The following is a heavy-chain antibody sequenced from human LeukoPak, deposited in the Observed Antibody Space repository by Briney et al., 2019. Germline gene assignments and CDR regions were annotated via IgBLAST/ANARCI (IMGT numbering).Heavy chain of an antibody. CDR1: GVSIRSSYYY. J-gene: IGHJ4*02. Sequence: SETLSLTCTVSGVSIRSSYYYWGWIRQPPGKGLEWIGSIYDSGSTYYNPSLKSRVTISVDTSKNQFSLKLNSVTAADTAVYYCARARGYSYGTSDYWGQGTLVTVSS. CDR3: ARARGYSYGTSDY. CDR2: IYDSGST. V-gene: IGHV4-39*01. D-gene: IGHD5-18*01.